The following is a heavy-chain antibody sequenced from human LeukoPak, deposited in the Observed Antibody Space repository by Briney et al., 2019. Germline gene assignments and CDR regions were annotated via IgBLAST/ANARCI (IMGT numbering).Heavy chain of an antibody. Sequence: AGGSLRLSCAASGFTFSSYAMHWVRQAPGKGLEWVAVISYDGSNKYYADSVKGRFTISRDNSKNTLYLQMNSLRAEDTAVYYCARDRIRYLGLPFDYWGQGTLVTVSS. CDR2: ISYDGSNK. D-gene: IGHD1-1*01. J-gene: IGHJ4*02. V-gene: IGHV3-30-3*01. CDR3: ARDRIRYLGLPFDY. CDR1: GFTFSSYA.